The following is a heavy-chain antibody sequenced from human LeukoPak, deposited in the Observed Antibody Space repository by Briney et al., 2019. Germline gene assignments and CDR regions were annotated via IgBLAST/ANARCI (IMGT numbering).Heavy chain of an antibody. V-gene: IGHV4-59*12. CDR1: GGSISSYY. Sequence: PSETLSLTCTVSGGSISSYYWSWIRQPPGKGLEWIGFIYYSGSTNYNPSLKSRVTISVDTSKNQFSLKLSSVTAADTAVYYCARDNYYGSGSYYRTFDPWGQGTLVTVSS. D-gene: IGHD3-10*01. CDR3: ARDNYYGSGSYYRTFDP. CDR2: IYYSGST. J-gene: IGHJ5*02.